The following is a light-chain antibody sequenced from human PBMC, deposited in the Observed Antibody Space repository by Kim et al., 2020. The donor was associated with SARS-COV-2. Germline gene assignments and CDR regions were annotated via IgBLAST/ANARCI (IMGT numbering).Light chain of an antibody. V-gene: IGLV3-25*03. Sequence: SYELTQPPSVSVSPGQTARITCSGDALPKQHAYWYQQKPGQAPVLVIYKDSERPSGIPERFSGSSSGTTVTLTISGVQAEDEADYYCQSADSSGTYVFGTGTKLTVL. CDR3: QSADSSGTYV. CDR2: KDS. CDR1: ALPKQH. J-gene: IGLJ1*01.